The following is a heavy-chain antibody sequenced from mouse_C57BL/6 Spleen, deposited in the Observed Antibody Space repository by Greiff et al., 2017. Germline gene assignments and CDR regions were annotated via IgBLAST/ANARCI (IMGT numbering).Heavy chain of an antibody. CDR1: GYTFTSYW. CDR2: IDPSDSYT. V-gene: IGHV1-69*01. D-gene: IGHD2-3*01. J-gene: IGHJ2*01. CDR3: ASNRDDGYS. Sequence: QVQLQQPGAELVMPGASVKLSCKASGYTFTSYWMHWVKQRPGQGLEWIGEIDPSDSYTNYNQKFKGKSTLTVDKSSSTAYMQLSSLTSEDSAVYYCASNRDDGYSWGQGTTLTVSS.